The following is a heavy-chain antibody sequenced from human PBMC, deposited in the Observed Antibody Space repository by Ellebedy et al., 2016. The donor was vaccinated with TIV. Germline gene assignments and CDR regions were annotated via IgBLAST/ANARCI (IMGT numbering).Heavy chain of an antibody. D-gene: IGHD2-2*01. J-gene: IGHJ6*03. CDR1: GFTFSSYA. Sequence: GESLKISXAASGFTFSSYAMSWVRQAPGKGLEWVSAISGSGGSTYYADSVKGRFTISRDNSKNTLYLQMNSLRAEDTAVYYCARDQVDFGVPDSYYYYYYMDVWGKGTTVTVSS. CDR2: ISGSGGST. V-gene: IGHV3-23*01. CDR3: ARDQVDFGVPDSYYYYYYMDV.